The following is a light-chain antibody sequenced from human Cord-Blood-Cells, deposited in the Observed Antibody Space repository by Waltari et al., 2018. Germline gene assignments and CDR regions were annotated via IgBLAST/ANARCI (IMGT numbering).Light chain of an antibody. CDR1: QSISSW. CDR3: QQYNSYWT. J-gene: IGKJ1*01. Sequence: QMPQPPSTLSASVGDRVTITCRASQSISSWLAWYQQKPGKAPKLLIYKASSLESGVPSRFSGSGSGTEFTLTISSLQPDDFATYYCQQYNSYWTFGQGTKVEIK. CDR2: KAS. V-gene: IGKV1-5*03.